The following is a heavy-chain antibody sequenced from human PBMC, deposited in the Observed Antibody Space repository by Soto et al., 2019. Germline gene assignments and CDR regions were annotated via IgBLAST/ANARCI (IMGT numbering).Heavy chain of an antibody. V-gene: IGHV4-31*03. CDR1: GGSISSGGYY. Sequence: SETLSLTCTVSGGSISSGGYYWSWIRQHPGKGLEWIGYIYYSGSTYYNPSLKSRVTISVDTSKNQFSLKLSSVTAADTAVYYCARSIAAPPSPLFDPWGQGTLVTVSS. CDR2: IYYSGST. J-gene: IGHJ5*02. CDR3: ARSIAAPPSPLFDP. D-gene: IGHD6-13*01.